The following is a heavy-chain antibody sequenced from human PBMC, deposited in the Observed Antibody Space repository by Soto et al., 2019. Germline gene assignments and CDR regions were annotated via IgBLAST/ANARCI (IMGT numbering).Heavy chain of an antibody. CDR3: ARKPISTPRGVTQVDP. D-gene: IGHD3-10*01. J-gene: IGHJ5*02. V-gene: IGHV4-31*03. CDR2: IYNSGNT. Sequence: QVRLQESGPGLVRPSQTLSLTCNVSGAPISSGGFYWSWIRKHPGKGPERIGYIYNSGNTFYNPSLGSRVTMSLDAAKNHFSLELRSVTVADTAVYYCARKPISTPRGVTQVDPWGQGTQVTVAS. CDR1: GAPISSGGFY.